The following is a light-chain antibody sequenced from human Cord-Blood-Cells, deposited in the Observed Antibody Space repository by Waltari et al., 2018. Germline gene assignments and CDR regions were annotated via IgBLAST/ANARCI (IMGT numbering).Light chain of an antibody. V-gene: IGLV2-14*01. CDR2: DVS. CDR3: SSYTSSSTWV. Sequence: QSALTQPAPVSGSPGQPTTIPCTGTSSDAGGYNYVTWYQQHPGKAPKLMIYDVSKRPSGVSNRFSGSKSGNTASLTISGLQAEDEADYYCSSYTSSSTWVFGGGTKLTVL. CDR1: SSDAGGYNY. J-gene: IGLJ3*02.